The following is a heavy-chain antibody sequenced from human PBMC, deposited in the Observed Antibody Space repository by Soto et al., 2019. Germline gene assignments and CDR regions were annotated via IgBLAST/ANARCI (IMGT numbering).Heavy chain of an antibody. CDR3: ATCFPYRGMLCYYYYGMDV. J-gene: IGHJ6*02. CDR1: GYTLTELS. D-gene: IGHD2-8*01. Sequence: GASVKVSCKVSGYTLTELSMRWGRKAPGKGLERMGGFDPEDGETIYAQKFQGRVTMTEDTSTDTAYMELSSLRSEDTAVYYCATCFPYRGMLCYYYYGMDVWGQGTTVTVSS. V-gene: IGHV1-24*01. CDR2: FDPEDGET.